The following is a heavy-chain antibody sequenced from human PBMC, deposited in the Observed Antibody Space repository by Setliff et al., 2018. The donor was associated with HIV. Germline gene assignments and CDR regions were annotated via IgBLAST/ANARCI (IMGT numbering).Heavy chain of an antibody. Sequence: ETLSLTCSVSGGSMRNYYWSWIRQPPRKGLEWVGYISYNGITTYNPSLKSRVTISVDTSKNQFSLKLTSVTAADTAVYYCARHRPWEVDVFDIWGQGTMVTVSS. CDR1: GGSMRNYY. CDR3: ARHRPWEVDVFDI. CDR2: ISYNGIT. V-gene: IGHV4-59*08. J-gene: IGHJ3*02. D-gene: IGHD1-26*01.